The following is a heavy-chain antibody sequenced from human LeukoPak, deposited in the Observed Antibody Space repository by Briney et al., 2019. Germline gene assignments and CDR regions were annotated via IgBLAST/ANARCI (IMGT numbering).Heavy chain of an antibody. J-gene: IGHJ3*02. Sequence: PGGSLRLSCAASGFTFSSYGMSWVRQAPGKGLEWVSAISGSGGSTYYADSVKGRFTISRDNSKNTLYLQMNSLRAEDTAVYYCAKARFGIRAFDIWGQGTMVTVSS. V-gene: IGHV3-23*01. CDR3: AKARFGIRAFDI. CDR1: GFTFSSYG. CDR2: ISGSGGST. D-gene: IGHD3-16*01.